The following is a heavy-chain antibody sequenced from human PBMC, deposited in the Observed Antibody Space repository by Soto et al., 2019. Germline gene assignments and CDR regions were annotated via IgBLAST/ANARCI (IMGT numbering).Heavy chain of an antibody. CDR2: ISGFNGNT. D-gene: IGHD3-16*01. CDR1: GYTFSRYG. Sequence: ASVKVSCKASGYTFSRYGISWVRQAPGQGLEWMGWISGFNGNTKESEKLHSRVTLTTDTAANTAHMELRGLRSDDTAVYYCARASAYSAPWSFDNWGQGTLVTVSS. J-gene: IGHJ4*02. CDR3: ARASAYSAPWSFDN. V-gene: IGHV1-18*01.